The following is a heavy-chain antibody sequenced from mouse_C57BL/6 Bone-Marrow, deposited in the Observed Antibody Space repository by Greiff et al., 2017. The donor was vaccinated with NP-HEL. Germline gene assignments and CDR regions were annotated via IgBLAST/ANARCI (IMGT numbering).Heavy chain of an antibody. Sequence: QVQLQQPGAELVKPGASVKLSCKASGYTFTSYWMQWVKQRPGQGLEWIGEIDPSDSYTTYNQKFKGKATLTVDTSSSTAYMQLSSLTSEDSAVYYCARNYGSRDWYFDVWGTGTTVTVSS. CDR1: GYTFTSYW. CDR3: ARNYGSRDWYFDV. CDR2: IDPSDSYT. D-gene: IGHD1-1*01. V-gene: IGHV1-50*01. J-gene: IGHJ1*03.